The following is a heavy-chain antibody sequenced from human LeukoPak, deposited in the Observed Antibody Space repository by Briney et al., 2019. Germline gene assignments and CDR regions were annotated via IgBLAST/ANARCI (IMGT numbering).Heavy chain of an antibody. CDR1: GGSISSYY. V-gene: IGHV4-30-4*01. D-gene: IGHD4-17*01. CDR2: IYYSGST. CDR3: ASVDYGDQVLDY. J-gene: IGHJ4*02. Sequence: KTSETLSLTCTVSGGSISSYYWSWIRQPPGKGLEWIGYIYYSGSTYYNPSLKSRVTISVDTSKNQFSLKLSSVTAADTAVYYCASVDYGDQVLDYWGQGTLVTVSS.